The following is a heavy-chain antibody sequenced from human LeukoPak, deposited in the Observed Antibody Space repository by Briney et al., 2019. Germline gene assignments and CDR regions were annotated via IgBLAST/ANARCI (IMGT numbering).Heavy chain of an antibody. V-gene: IGHV3-30*02. D-gene: IGHD6-13*01. CDR2: IRSDGSNK. Sequence: GGSLSLSCAASGFTFSSYAMDWVRQAPGKGLEWVAFIRSDGSNKYYADSVKGRFTISRDNSKNTLYLQMNSLRAEDTAVYYCANFKAAAADYWGQGTLVTVSS. CDR3: ANFKAAAADY. CDR1: GFTFSSYA. J-gene: IGHJ4*02.